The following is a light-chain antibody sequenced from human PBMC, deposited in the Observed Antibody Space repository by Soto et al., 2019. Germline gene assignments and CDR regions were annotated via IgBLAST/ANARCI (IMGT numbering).Light chain of an antibody. CDR1: RSNIGNNA. Sequence: QAVVTQPPSASGTPGQRVTISCSGSRSNIGNNAVSWYQQLPGTAPKLLIYNNNHRPSGVPDRFSGSRSGTSASLAISGLQSEDEADYYCAAWDDSLNARGVFGGGTKVTVL. CDR3: AAWDDSLNARGV. CDR2: NNN. V-gene: IGLV1-44*01. J-gene: IGLJ3*02.